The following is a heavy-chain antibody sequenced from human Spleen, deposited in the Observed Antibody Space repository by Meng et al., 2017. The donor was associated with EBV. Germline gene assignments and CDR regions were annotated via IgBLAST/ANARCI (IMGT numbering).Heavy chain of an antibody. CDR3: ASRGGGATVTTADS. CDR2: ITLIFGTT. Sequence: QVQLVQSGAEVKKPGASVKVSCKASEYTFTGYYIHWVRQAPGQGLEWMGGITLIFGTTHYAQKFQGRVTITADESTRTTYMELTSLTSEDTAVYYCASRGGGATVTTADSWGQGTLVTVAS. CDR1: EYTFTGYY. D-gene: IGHD4-17*01. V-gene: IGHV1-69*01. J-gene: IGHJ4*02.